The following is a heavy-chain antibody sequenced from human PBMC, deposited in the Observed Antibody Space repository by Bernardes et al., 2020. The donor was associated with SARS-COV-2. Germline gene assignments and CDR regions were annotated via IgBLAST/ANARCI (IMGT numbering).Heavy chain of an antibody. V-gene: IGHV1-69*13. CDR2: IIPIFGTA. CDR3: ARKPYDYVHRLDAFDI. CDR1: GGTFSSYA. D-gene: IGHD3-16*01. Sequence: SVKVSCKASGGTFSSYAISWVRQAPGQGLEWMGRIIPIFGTANYAQKFQGRVTITADESTSTAYMELSSLRSEDTAVYYCARKPYDYVHRLDAFDIWGQGTMVTVSS. J-gene: IGHJ3*02.